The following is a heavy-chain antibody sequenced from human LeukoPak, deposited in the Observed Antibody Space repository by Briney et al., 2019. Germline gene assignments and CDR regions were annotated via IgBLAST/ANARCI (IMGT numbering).Heavy chain of an antibody. J-gene: IGHJ6*02. V-gene: IGHV3-21*01. Sequence: GGSLRLSCAASGFTFSSYSMNWVRQAPGKGLEWVSSISSSSSYIYYADSVKGRFTISRDNAKNSLYLQMNSLRAEDTAVYYCARSYYDSSGYYYYGMDVWGQGTMVTVS. D-gene: IGHD3-22*01. CDR2: ISSSSSYI. CDR3: ARSYYDSSGYYYYGMDV. CDR1: GFTFSSYS.